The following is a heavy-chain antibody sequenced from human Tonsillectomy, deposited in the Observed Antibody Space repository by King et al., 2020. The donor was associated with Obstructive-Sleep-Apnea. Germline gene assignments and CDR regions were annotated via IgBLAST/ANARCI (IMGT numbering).Heavy chain of an antibody. CDR1: GFTFSGYS. D-gene: IGHD3-9*01. J-gene: IGHJ4*02. V-gene: IGHV3-30-3*01. CDR2: SSYDGDNK. CDR3: ARDVHYDILIGFRFDY. Sequence: VQLVESGGGVVQPGRSLRLSCAASGFTFSGYSMHWIRQAPGKGLEWVAGSSYDGDNKYYADSVEGRFTISRDNSKNKLFLQVNSLRAEDTALYYCARDVHYDILIGFRFDYWGQGSLVTVSS.